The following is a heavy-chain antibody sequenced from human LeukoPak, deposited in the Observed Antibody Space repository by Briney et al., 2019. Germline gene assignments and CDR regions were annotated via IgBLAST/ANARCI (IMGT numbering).Heavy chain of an antibody. CDR2: IYYSGST. J-gene: IGHJ4*02. CDR3: ARIPRGIYYFDY. V-gene: IGHV4-34*01. Sequence: SETLSLTCAVYGGSSSGYYWSWIRQPPGKGLEWIGSIYYSGSTYYNPSLKSRVTISVDTSKNQFSLKLSSVTAADTAVYYCARIPRGIYYFDYWGQGTLVTVSS. CDR1: GGSSSGYY. D-gene: IGHD2-15*01.